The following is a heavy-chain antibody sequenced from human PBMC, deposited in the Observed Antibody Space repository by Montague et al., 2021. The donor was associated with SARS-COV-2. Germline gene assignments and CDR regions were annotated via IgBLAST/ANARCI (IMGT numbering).Heavy chain of an antibody. CDR1: GGSFSGYY. V-gene: IGHV4-34*01. J-gene: IGHJ6*03. Sequence: SETLSLTRAVYGGSFSGYYWNWIRQHPGKGLEWIGEINHSGGANYNPSPKRRATISVDTSKNQFSLKLNSVTAADTAVYYCARLGEGVVPAPILGVGPYYSYFCMDVWGKGATVTVSS. D-gene: IGHD2-2*02. CDR3: ARLGEGVVPAPILGVGPYYSYFCMDV. CDR2: INHSGGA.